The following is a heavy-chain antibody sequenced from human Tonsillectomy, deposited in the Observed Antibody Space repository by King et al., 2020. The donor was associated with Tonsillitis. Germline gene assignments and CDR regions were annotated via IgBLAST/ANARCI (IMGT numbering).Heavy chain of an antibody. CDR3: AKDDCSGGTCYSPFDY. CDR2: ISWNSGSI. D-gene: IGHD2-15*01. V-gene: IGHV3-9*01. CDR1: GFTFKDYG. J-gene: IGHJ4*02. Sequence: VQSGRSLRLSCAASGFTFKDYGMHWVRQPPGRGLEWVSGISWNSGSIVYADSVKGRFTISRDNAKNSLYLQMNSLRAEDTALYFCAKDDCSGGTCYSPFDYWGQGILVTVSS.